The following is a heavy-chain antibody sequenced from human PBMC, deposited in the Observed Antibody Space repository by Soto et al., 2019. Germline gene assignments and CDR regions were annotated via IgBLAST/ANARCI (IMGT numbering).Heavy chain of an antibody. CDR3: ARDSRYFDWREVDY. CDR2: MNPNSGNT. D-gene: IGHD3-9*01. V-gene: IGHV1-8*01. Sequence: ASVKVYCKASGYTFTSYDINWVRQATGQVLEWMGWMNPNSGNTGYEQKFQGRVTMTRNTSISTGYMELSSLRSEDTAVYYCARDSRYFDWREVDYWGQGTLVSVSS. CDR1: GYTFTSYD. J-gene: IGHJ4*02.